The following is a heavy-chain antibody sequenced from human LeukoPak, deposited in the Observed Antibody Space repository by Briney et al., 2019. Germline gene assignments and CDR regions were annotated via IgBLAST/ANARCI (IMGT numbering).Heavy chain of an antibody. D-gene: IGHD3-3*01. CDR3: AKGITIFGVVPGGNDY. V-gene: IGHV3-30*02. Sequence: PGGSLRLSCAASGFTFSSYGMHWVRQAPGKGLEWVAFIRYDGSNKYYADSVKGRFTISRDNSKNTLYLQMNSLRAEDTAVYYCAKGITIFGVVPGGNDYWGQGTLVTVSS. CDR1: GFTFSSYG. J-gene: IGHJ4*02. CDR2: IRYDGSNK.